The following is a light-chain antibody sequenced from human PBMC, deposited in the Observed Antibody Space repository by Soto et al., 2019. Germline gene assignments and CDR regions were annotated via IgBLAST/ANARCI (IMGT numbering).Light chain of an antibody. J-gene: IGLJ3*02. Sequence: QSVLTQPASVSGSPGQSITISCTGTSSDVGSYNFVSWYQQHPGKAPKLMIYEVSKRPSGVSNRFSGSKSGNTASLTISGLQAEDEADYYCCSYVGSSTWVFGGGTKLTVL. CDR1: SSDVGSYNF. V-gene: IGLV2-23*02. CDR3: CSYVGSSTWV. CDR2: EVS.